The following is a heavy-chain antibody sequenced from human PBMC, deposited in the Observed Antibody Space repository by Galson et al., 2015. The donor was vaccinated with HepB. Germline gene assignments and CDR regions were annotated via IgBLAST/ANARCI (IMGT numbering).Heavy chain of an antibody. D-gene: IGHD3-22*01. V-gene: IGHV3-7*03. CDR3: ARDYYDSSGYPHAFDI. CDR2: IKQDGSEK. CDR1: GFTFSSYW. J-gene: IGHJ3*02. Sequence: SLRLSCAASGFTFSSYWMSWVRQAPGKGLEWVANIKQDGSEKYYVDSVKGRFTISRDNAKNSLYLQMNSLRAEDTAVYYCARDYYDSSGYPHAFDIWGQGTMVTVSS.